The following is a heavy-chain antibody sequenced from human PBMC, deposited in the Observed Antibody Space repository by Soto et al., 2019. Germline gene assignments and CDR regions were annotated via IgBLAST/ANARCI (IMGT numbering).Heavy chain of an antibody. D-gene: IGHD3-22*01. CDR2: IYYSGST. J-gene: IGHJ3*02. CDR3: ARDRDYYDSSGYYYDAFDI. CDR1: GGSISSGGYY. V-gene: IGHV4-31*03. Sequence: SETLSLTCTVSGGSISSGGYYWSWIRQHPGKGLEWIGYIYYSGSTYYNPSLKSRVTISVDTSKNQFSLKLSSVTAADTAVYYCARDRDYYDSSGYYYDAFDIWGQGTMVTVSS.